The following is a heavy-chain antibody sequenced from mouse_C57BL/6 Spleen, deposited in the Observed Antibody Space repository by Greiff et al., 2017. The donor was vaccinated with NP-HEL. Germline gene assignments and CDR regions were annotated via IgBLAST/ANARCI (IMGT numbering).Heavy chain of an antibody. Sequence: VKLMESGPGLVAPSQSLSITCTVSGFSLTSYGVHWVRQPPGKGLEWLVVIWSDGSTTYNSALKSRLSISKDNSKSQVFLKMNSLQTDDTAMYYCARHEGERGAFAYWGQGTLVTVSA. J-gene: IGHJ3*01. CDR2: IWSDGST. V-gene: IGHV2-6-1*01. D-gene: IGHD2-13*01. CDR3: ARHEGERGAFAY. CDR1: GFSLTSYG.